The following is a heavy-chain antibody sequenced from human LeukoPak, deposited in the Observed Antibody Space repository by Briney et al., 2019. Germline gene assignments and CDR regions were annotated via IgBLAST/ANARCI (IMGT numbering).Heavy chain of an antibody. J-gene: IGHJ4*02. CDR3: ARVLSRMGYYWAWYYFDY. CDR1: GFTFSSYS. D-gene: IGHD1-20*01. V-gene: IGHV3-48*04. CDR2: ISSSSSTI. Sequence: GGSLRLSCAASGFTFSSYSMNWVRQAPGKGLEWVSYISSSSSTIYYADSVKGRFTISRDNAKNSLYLQMNSLRAEDTAVYYCARVLSRMGYYWAWYYFDYWGQGTLVTVSS.